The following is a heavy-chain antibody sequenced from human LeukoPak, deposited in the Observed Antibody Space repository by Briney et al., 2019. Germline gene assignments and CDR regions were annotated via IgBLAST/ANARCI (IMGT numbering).Heavy chain of an antibody. Sequence: GASVKVSCKASGYTFTSYGISWVRQAPGQGLEWMGWISAYNGNTNYAQKLQGRVTMTTDTSTSTAYMKLRSLRSDDTAVYYCARVDYGDLHRPFDYWGQGTLVTVSS. CDR3: ARVDYGDLHRPFDY. CDR2: ISAYNGNT. V-gene: IGHV1-18*01. D-gene: IGHD4-17*01. J-gene: IGHJ4*02. CDR1: GYTFTSYG.